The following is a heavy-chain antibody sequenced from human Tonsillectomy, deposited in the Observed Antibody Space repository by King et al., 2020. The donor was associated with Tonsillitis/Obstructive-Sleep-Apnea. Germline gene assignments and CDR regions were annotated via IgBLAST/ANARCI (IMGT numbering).Heavy chain of an antibody. CDR3: VKLFTDHLWGPPGAFDI. D-gene: IGHD3-16*01. CDR1: GFTFSGDS. CDR2: FIYTGVT. J-gene: IGHJ3*02. Sequence: VQLVESGGGLVQPGGSLRPSCSASGFTFSGDSLHGVRQAPGKRLEYVSGFIYTGVTNYADSVKGSFTISRDNSRNTLYVQMTNLRAEDTALYYCVKLFTDHLWGPPGAFDIWGRGTLVTVSS. V-gene: IGHV3-64*05.